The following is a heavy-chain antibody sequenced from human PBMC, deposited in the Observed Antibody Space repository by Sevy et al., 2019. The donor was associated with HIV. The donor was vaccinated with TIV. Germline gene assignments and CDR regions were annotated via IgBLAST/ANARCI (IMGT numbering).Heavy chain of an antibody. CDR1: GYTFSVHY. CDR2: INPNTGDT. CDR3: ARLRYSDPSGQYYGGGADYFDY. J-gene: IGHJ4*02. D-gene: IGHD3-22*01. V-gene: IGHV1-2*02. Sequence: ASLKVSCSTSGYTFSVHYIYWVRQAAGQGLEWMGWINPNTGDTNFSPKVQGRVTMTRDSSINTAYMELSRLTSADTAVYFCARLRYSDPSGQYYGGGADYFDYWGQGTLVTVSS.